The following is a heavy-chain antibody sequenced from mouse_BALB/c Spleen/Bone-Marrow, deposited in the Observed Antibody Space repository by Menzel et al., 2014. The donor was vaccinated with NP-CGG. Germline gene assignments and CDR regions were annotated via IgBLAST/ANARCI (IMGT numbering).Heavy chain of an antibody. J-gene: IGHJ4*01. D-gene: IGHD1-1*01. CDR1: GYSFTGYS. V-gene: IGHV1-37*01. CDR2: INPYNGDT. CDR3: GGFTPIAAKNYYYAMDY. Sequence: EVQLQQSGPELVKPGASVKISCKASGYSFTGYSMNWVKQSHGKSLEWIGHINPYNGDTFYNQKFKGKATLTVDKSSSTAHMELQSLTSEVSAVYYCGGFTPIAAKNYYYAMDYWGQGTSVTVSS.